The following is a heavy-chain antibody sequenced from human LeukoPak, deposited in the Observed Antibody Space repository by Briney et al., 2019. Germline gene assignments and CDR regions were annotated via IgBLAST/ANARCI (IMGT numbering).Heavy chain of an antibody. Sequence: GGSLRPSCATSGFIFSDYWMSWVRQAPGKGLEWVANIKQDGSEKYYVDSVKGRFSISRDNAKNSLFLQMNSLRAEDTAVYYCARGQEAPFYYDTSSSRFDYWGQGALVTVSS. CDR3: ARGQEAPFYYDTSSSRFDY. CDR1: GFIFSDYW. CDR2: IKQDGSEK. D-gene: IGHD3-22*01. V-gene: IGHV3-7*01. J-gene: IGHJ4*02.